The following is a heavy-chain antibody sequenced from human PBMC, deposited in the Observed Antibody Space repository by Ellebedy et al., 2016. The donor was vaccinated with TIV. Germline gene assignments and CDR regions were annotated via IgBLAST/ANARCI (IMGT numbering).Heavy chain of an antibody. CDR2: ITGSGANT. CDR1: GFTFSSYA. V-gene: IGHV3-23*01. Sequence: GGSLRLSCAASGFTFSSYAMSYVRQAPGKGLEWVSAITGSGANTYYAESVKGRLTISRDNPKNTLYLQMNSLRAEDTAVYYCAKGGKLFSSSWYYFDYWGQGTLVTVSS. J-gene: IGHJ4*02. D-gene: IGHD6-13*01. CDR3: AKGGKLFSSSWYYFDY.